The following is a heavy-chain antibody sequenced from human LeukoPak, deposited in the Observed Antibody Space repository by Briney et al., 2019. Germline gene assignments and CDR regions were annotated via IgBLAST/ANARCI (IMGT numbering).Heavy chain of an antibody. V-gene: IGHV3-66*04. D-gene: IGHD2-21*01. CDR1: GFTVGSNY. CDR3: ARLYWGNAFDI. J-gene: IGHJ3*02. Sequence: QRGGSLRLSCAASGFTVGSNYMSWVRQAPGEGLEWVSIMYSGGSTYYADSVKGRFTIYRDNSKNTLYLQMNSLRAEDTAVYYCARLYWGNAFDIWGQGTLVTVSS. CDR2: MYSGGST.